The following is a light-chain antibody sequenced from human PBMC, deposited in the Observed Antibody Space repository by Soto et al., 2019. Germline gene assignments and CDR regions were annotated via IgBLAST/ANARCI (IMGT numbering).Light chain of an antibody. V-gene: IGKV3-11*01. J-gene: IGKJ1*01. CDR3: QQRSNWPVT. CDR2: DAS. CDR1: QSVSSY. Sequence: EIVLTQSPATLSLSPGERATLSCRASQSVSSYLAWYQQKPGQAPRLLNYDASSRATGIPARFSGSGSGTEFTLTISSLEPEDFAVYYCQQRSNWPVTFGQGTRVDIK.